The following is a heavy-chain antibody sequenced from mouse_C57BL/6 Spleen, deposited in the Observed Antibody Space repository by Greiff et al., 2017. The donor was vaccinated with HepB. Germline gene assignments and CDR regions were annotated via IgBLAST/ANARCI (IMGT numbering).Heavy chain of an antibody. Sequence: VQLQQSGTVLARPGASVKMSCKTSGYTFTSYWMHWVKQRPGQGLEWIGAIYPGNSDTSYNQKFKGKAKLTAVTSASTAYLELSSLTNEDSAVYYVTSDKVGSYDYDGAWFAYWGQGTLVTVSA. D-gene: IGHD2-4*01. CDR3: TSDKVGSYDYDGAWFAY. CDR1: GYTFTSYW. CDR2: IYPGNSDT. V-gene: IGHV1-5*01. J-gene: IGHJ3*01.